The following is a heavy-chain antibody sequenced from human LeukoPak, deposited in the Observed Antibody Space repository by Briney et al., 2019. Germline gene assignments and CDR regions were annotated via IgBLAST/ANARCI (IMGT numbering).Heavy chain of an antibody. J-gene: IGHJ4*02. CDR3: ARDNYGFDY. V-gene: IGHV3-7*01. CDR1: GFTFSGFW. CDR2: INSDGSEG. D-gene: IGHD3-16*01. Sequence: GGSLRLSCAVSGFTFSGFWMSWSRQAPGKGLEWVASINSDGSEGYYADVVKGRFTISRDNAKNSLYLQMNSLRAEDTAVYYCARDNYGFDYWGQGTLVTVSS.